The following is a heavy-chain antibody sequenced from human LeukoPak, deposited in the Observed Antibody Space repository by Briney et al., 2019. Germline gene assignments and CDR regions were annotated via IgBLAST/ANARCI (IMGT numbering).Heavy chain of an antibody. CDR2: IWYDGSNK. CDR3: ARDNYCSSTDCYNFDY. J-gene: IGHJ4*02. V-gene: IGHV3-33*01. D-gene: IGHD2-2*02. Sequence: GGSLRLSCAASGFAFSGYGMHWVRQAPGKGLEWVAVIWYDGSNKYYEDSVKGRFTISRDTSANTLYLQMNSLRVDDTAVYYCARDNYCSSTDCYNFDYWGQGTLVTVSS. CDR1: GFAFSGYG.